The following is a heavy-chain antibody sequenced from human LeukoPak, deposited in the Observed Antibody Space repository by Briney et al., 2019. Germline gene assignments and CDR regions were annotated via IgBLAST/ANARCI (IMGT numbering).Heavy chain of an antibody. CDR3: ARERASAAGYHMDV. V-gene: IGHV1-69*05. J-gene: IGHJ6*03. Sequence: SVKVSCKASGGTFSSYAISWVRQAPGQGLEWMGGIIPIFGTANYAQKFQGRVTITTDESTSTAYMELSSLRSDDTAVYYCARERASAAGYHMDVWGKGTTVTGSS. CDR1: GGTFSSYA. D-gene: IGHD6-13*01. CDR2: IIPIFGTA.